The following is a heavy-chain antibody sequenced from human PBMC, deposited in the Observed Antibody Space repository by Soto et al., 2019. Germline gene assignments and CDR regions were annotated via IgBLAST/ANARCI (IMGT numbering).Heavy chain of an antibody. CDR1: GFTVSSNY. V-gene: IGHV3-66*03. D-gene: IGHD3-3*01. CDR3: ARGDFWSGYYYYYYYMDV. J-gene: IGHJ6*03. Sequence: GGSLRLSCAASGFTVSSNYMSWVRQAPGKGLEWVSVIYSCGSTYYADSVKGRFTISRDNSKNTLYLQMNSLRAEDTAVYYCARGDFWSGYYYYYYYMDVWGKGTTVTVSS. CDR2: IYSCGST.